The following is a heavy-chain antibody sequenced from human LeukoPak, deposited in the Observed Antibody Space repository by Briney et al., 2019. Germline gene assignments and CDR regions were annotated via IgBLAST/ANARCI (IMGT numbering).Heavy chain of an antibody. Sequence: SETLSLTCTVSGGSISSSSYYWSWIRQPPGKGLEWIGEINHSGSTNYNPSLKSRVTISVDTSKNQFSLKLSSVTAADTAVYYCARIVPVTTSETHFDYWGQGTLVTVSS. CDR1: GGSISSSSYY. D-gene: IGHD4-17*01. J-gene: IGHJ4*02. CDR3: ARIVPVTTSETHFDY. CDR2: INHSGST. V-gene: IGHV4-39*07.